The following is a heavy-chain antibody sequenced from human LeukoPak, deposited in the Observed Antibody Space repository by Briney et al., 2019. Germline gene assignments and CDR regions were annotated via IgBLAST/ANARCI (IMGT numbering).Heavy chain of an antibody. CDR1: GFTFDDYS. D-gene: IGHD3-16*01. CDR2: ISWNSGSI. CDR3: AKAFMITFGGPDAFDI. J-gene: IGHJ3*02. Sequence: PGGSLRLSCAASGFTFDDYSMHWVRQAPGKGLAWVSGISWNSGSIGYADSVKGRFTISRDNAKNSLYLQMNSLRAEHTALYYCAKAFMITFGGPDAFDIWGQGTMVTVSS. V-gene: IGHV3-9*01.